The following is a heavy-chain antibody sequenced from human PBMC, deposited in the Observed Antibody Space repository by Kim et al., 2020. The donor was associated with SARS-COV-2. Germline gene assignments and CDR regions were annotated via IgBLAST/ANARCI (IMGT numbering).Heavy chain of an antibody. CDR2: P. J-gene: IGHJ5*02. D-gene: IGHD3-10*01. CDR3: AREGLIGWFDP. Sequence: PTYAQGFTGRFVFSLDNSVSTAYLQISSLKAEDTAVYYCAREGLIGWFDPWGQGTLVTVSS. V-gene: IGHV7-4-1*02.